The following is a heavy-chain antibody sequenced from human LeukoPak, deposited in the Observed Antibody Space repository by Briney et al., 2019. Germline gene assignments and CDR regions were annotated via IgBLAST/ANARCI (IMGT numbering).Heavy chain of an antibody. V-gene: IGHV3-30*18. J-gene: IGHJ4*02. CDR2: ISYDGSNK. D-gene: IGHD3-16*01. CDR3: AKDAMGALFDY. CDR1: GFTFSSYG. Sequence: PGGSLRLSCAASGFTFSSYGMHWVRQAPGKGLEWVAVISYDGSNKYYADSVKGRFTISRDNSKSTLYLQMNSLRAEDTAVYYCAKDAMGALFDYWGQGTLVTVSS.